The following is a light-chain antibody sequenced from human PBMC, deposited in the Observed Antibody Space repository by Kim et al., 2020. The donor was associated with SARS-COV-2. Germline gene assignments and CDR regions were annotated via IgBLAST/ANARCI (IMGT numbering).Light chain of an antibody. CDR3: AAWDDSLSGLV. CDR1: SSNIGSNY. Sequence: ELTQPPSASGTPGQRVTISCSGSSSNIGSNYVYWYQQLPGTAPKLLIYRNNQRPSVVPDRFSGSKSGTSASLAISGLRSEDEADYYCAAWDDSLSGLVFGGGTQLTVL. CDR2: RNN. V-gene: IGLV1-47*01. J-gene: IGLJ2*01.